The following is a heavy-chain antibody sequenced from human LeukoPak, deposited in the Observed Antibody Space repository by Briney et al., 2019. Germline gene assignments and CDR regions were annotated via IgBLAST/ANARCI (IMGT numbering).Heavy chain of an antibody. Sequence: ASVKVSCKASGYTFTSYDINWVRQATGQELEWMGWMNPHSDNTAYAQKFQSRVTMTTNTSISTPYMELSSPRSDDTAVYYCTRRANGRRYNWFDTWGQGTLVTVSS. CDR2: MNPHSDNT. D-gene: IGHD2-8*01. J-gene: IGHJ5*02. CDR1: GYTFTSYD. V-gene: IGHV1-8*01. CDR3: TRRANGRRYNWFDT.